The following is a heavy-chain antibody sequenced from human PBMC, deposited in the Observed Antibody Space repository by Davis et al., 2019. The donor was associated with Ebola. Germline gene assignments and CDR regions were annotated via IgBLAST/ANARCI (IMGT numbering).Heavy chain of an antibody. CDR1: GGSFSGYY. Sequence: PSETLSLTCAVYGGSFSGYYWSWIRQPPGKGLEWIGEINHSGSTNYNPSLKSRVTISVDTSKNQFSLKLSSVTAADTAVYYCARAPAVVVPAANFGERYYYYMDVWGKGTTVTVSS. CDR2: INHSGST. CDR3: ARAPAVVVPAANFGERYYYYMDV. V-gene: IGHV4-34*01. J-gene: IGHJ6*03. D-gene: IGHD2-2*01.